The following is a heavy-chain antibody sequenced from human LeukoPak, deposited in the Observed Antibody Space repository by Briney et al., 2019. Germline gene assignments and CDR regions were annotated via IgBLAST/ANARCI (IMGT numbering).Heavy chain of an antibody. CDR2: ISGSDGST. J-gene: IGHJ4*02. Sequence: GGSLRLSCAASGFTVSSNYMSWVRQAPGKGLEWVSTISGSDGSTYYPDSVKGRFTISRDNSKNTLYLQMNSLRADDTAVYYCAKDGLAYFDYWGQGTLVTVSS. CDR3: AKDGLAYFDY. D-gene: IGHD6-19*01. CDR1: GFTVSSNY. V-gene: IGHV3-23*01.